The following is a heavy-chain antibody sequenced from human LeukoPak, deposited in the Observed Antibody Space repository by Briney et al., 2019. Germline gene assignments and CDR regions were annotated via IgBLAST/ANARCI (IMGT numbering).Heavy chain of an antibody. V-gene: IGHV4-38-2*01. Sequence: SETLSLTXAVSGYSISSGYYWGWIRQPPGKGLEWIGSIYHSGSTYYNPSLKSRVTISVDTSKNQFSLKLSSVTAADTAVYYCARQLYDFWSGYYYYFDYWGQGTLVTVSS. J-gene: IGHJ4*02. CDR1: GYSISSGYY. CDR2: IYHSGST. CDR3: ARQLYDFWSGYYYYFDY. D-gene: IGHD3-3*01.